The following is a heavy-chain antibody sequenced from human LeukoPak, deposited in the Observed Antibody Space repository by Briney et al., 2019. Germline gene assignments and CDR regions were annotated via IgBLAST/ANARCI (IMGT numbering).Heavy chain of an antibody. CDR1: GFIFSSYA. D-gene: IGHD6-6*01. CDR3: AKGDTSSSPHFDGFDI. Sequence: AGGSLRLSCAASGFIFSSYAMNWVRQAPEKGLEWVSGISGGGVSTYYADSVKGRFTISRDNSKNTLYLQMNSLRAEDAAVYYCAKGDTSSSPHFDGFDIWGRGTMVSVSS. V-gene: IGHV3-23*01. J-gene: IGHJ3*02. CDR2: ISGGGVST.